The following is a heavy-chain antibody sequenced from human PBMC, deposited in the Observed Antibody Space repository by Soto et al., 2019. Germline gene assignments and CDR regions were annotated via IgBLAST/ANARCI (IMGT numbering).Heavy chain of an antibody. CDR2: IYYSGST. CDR1: GGSISSGGYY. J-gene: IGHJ6*02. Sequence: QVQLQESGPGLVKPSQTLSLTCTVSGGSISSGGYYWSWIRQHPGKGLEWIGYIYYSGSTYYNPSLQSRVPITVXXAKNQFALKLGSVTAADTAVYYCARGGRRSPGMDVWGQGTTVTVSS. V-gene: IGHV4-31*03. CDR3: ARGGRRSPGMDV.